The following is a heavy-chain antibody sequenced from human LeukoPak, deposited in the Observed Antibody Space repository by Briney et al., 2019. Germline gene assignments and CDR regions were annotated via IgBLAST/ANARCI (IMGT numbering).Heavy chain of an antibody. D-gene: IGHD5-18*01. Sequence: PGGSLRLSRAASGFNFADFAMSWVRQVPGKGLEWVSGIDWNGGNTGSADSVKGRFTISRDNAKNSLYLQMSGLRAEDTAFYYCARGGGYSYVYYFDYWGQGALVTVSS. CDR3: ARGGGYSYVYYFDY. CDR1: GFNFADFA. J-gene: IGHJ4*02. V-gene: IGHV3-20*04. CDR2: IDWNGGNT.